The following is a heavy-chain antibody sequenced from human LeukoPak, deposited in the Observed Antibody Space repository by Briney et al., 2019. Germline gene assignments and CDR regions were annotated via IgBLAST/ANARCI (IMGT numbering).Heavy chain of an antibody. Sequence: ASVKVSCKASGYTFTSYDINWVRQATGQGLEWMGWMNPNSGNTGYAQKFQGRATMTRNTSISTAYMELSSLRSEDTAVYYCARGRRWLVHWGYYYYYGMDVWGQGTTVTVSS. D-gene: IGHD6-19*01. V-gene: IGHV1-8*01. CDR2: MNPNSGNT. CDR3: ARGRRWLVHWGYYYYYGMDV. J-gene: IGHJ6*02. CDR1: GYTFTSYD.